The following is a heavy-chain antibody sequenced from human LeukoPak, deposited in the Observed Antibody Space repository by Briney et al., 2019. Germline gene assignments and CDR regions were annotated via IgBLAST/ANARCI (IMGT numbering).Heavy chain of an antibody. Sequence: ASVKVSCKASGYTFTGCYMHWVRQAPGQGLEWMGWINPNSGGTNYAQKFQGRVTMTRDTSISTAYMELSRLRSDDTAVYYCARSSRRQGNENWFDPWGQGTLVTVSS. CDR1: GYTFTGCY. CDR3: ARSSRRQGNENWFDP. J-gene: IGHJ5*02. CDR2: INPNSGGT. V-gene: IGHV1-2*02. D-gene: IGHD6-13*01.